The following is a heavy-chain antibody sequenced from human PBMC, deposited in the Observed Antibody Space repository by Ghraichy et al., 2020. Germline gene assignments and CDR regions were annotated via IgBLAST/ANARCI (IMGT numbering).Heavy chain of an antibody. CDR3: AKGIKTPYYFDYGLDV. CDR1: GFAFNSYA. V-gene: IGHV3-23*01. Sequence: GGSLRLSCGASGFAFNSYAMTWVRQAPGKGLQWVASIDGSGGSKYYAASVKGRFTISRANFENTLYLQMNSLRVDDTAVYYCAKGIKTPYYFDYGLDVWGQGTTVTVSS. J-gene: IGHJ6*02. CDR2: IDGSGGSK.